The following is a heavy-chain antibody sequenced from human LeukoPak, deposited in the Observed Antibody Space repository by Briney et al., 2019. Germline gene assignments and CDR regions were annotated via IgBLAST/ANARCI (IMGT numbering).Heavy chain of an antibody. CDR2: INPSGST. Sequence: ASVKVSCKACGYTFISCYIHWVRQAPGQGLEWMGIINPSGSTSNAQKFQGRVTMTRDMSTTTVYMELSSLRSEDTAVYYCARGQWLGHDAFDIWGLGTMVTVSS. V-gene: IGHV1-46*01. J-gene: IGHJ3*02. CDR1: GYTFISCY. CDR3: ARGQWLGHDAFDI. D-gene: IGHD6-19*01.